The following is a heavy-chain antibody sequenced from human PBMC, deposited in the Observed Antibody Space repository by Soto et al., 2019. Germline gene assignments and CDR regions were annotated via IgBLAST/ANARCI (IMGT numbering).Heavy chain of an antibody. CDR3: ARDSGGDYHNYYMDV. Sequence: QMQLVESGGGVVQPGTSLRLSCAASGFTFSNYAMHWVRQAPGKGLEWVTIIWYAGSDKNYGDSVKGRFTISRDNSKNTMYLQMNSLRVEDTAGYDCARDSGGDYHNYYMDVWGKGTTVTVSS. V-gene: IGHV3-33*01. CDR1: GFTFSNYA. D-gene: IGHD4-17*01. CDR2: IWYAGSDK. J-gene: IGHJ6*03.